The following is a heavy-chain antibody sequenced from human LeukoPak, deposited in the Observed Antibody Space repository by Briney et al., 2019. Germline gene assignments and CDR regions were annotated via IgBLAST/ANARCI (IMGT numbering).Heavy chain of an antibody. Sequence: ASVKVSCKASGYTFTSYGISWVRQASGQGLEWMGWISAYNGNTNYAQKLQGRVTMTTDTSTSTAYMELRSLRSDDTAVYYCARGAYYDILTGYLLSSAEYFQHWGQGTLVTVSS. CDR2: ISAYNGNT. V-gene: IGHV1-18*01. D-gene: IGHD3-9*01. CDR3: ARGAYYDILTGYLLSSAEYFQH. J-gene: IGHJ1*01. CDR1: GYTFTSYG.